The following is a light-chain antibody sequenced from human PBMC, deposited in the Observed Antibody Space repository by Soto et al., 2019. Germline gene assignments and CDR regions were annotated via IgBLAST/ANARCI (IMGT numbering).Light chain of an antibody. CDR1: SSDVGGYNY. J-gene: IGLJ1*01. Sequence: QSALTQPRSVSGSPGQSVTISCTGTSSDVGGYNYVSWYQQHPGKVPKLMIYDVSKRPSGVPDRFSGSKSGNTASLTISGLQAEDEADYYCCSFAGRYTSVFGTGTKLTVI. CDR3: CSFAGRYTSV. CDR2: DVS. V-gene: IGLV2-11*01.